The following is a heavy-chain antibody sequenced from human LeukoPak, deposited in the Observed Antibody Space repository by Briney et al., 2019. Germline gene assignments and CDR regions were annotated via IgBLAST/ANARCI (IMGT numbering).Heavy chain of an antibody. Sequence: GASVKVSCKASRYTFSSYAMNWVRQAPGQGLEWMGWINPNSGGTNYAQKFQGRVTMTRDTSISTAYMELSRLRSDDTAVYYCARALNYYDSSGYYGYYFDYWGQGTLVTVSS. CDR3: ARALNYYDSSGYYGYYFDY. J-gene: IGHJ4*02. CDR1: RYTFSSYA. V-gene: IGHV1-2*02. D-gene: IGHD3-22*01. CDR2: INPNSGGT.